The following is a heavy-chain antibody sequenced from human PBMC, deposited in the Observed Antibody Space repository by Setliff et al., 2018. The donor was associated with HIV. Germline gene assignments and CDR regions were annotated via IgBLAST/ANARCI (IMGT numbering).Heavy chain of an antibody. J-gene: IGHJ5*02. CDR1: GGSFSGYY. D-gene: IGHD6-13*01. Sequence: SETLSLTCAVSGGSFSGYYWSWIRQPPGKRLEWIGEINHSGTTKYNPSLESRVTILVDTSKNQFSLKLSSVTVADTAVYYCTRLLRSGYSTTWYEGGAAWWFDPWGQVTLVTVSS. CDR2: INHSGTT. CDR3: TRLLRSGYSTTWYEGGAAWWFDP. V-gene: IGHV4-34*01.